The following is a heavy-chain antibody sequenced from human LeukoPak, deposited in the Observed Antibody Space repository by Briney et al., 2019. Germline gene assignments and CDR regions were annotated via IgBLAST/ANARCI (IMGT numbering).Heavy chain of an antibody. D-gene: IGHD6-13*01. CDR3: ARDKGSSWYNWFDP. V-gene: IGHV4-34*01. CDR1: AGSFSGYY. Sequence: PSETLSLTCAVYAGSFSGYYWTWIRQPPGKGLEWIGEINHGRSTNYNPSLKSRVTISVDTSKNQFSLKLSSVTAADTAVYYCARDKGSSWYNWFDPWGQGTLVTVSS. J-gene: IGHJ5*02. CDR2: INHGRST.